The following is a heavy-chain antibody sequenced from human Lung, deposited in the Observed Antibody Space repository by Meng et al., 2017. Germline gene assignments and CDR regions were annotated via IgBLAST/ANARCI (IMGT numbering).Heavy chain of an antibody. CDR2: ISGSGGST. D-gene: IGHD6-19*01. Sequence: GESLKISCAASGFTFSSYAMSWVRQAPGKGLEWVSAISGSGGSTYYADSVKGRFTISRDNSKNTLYLQMNSLRAEDTAEYYCAKKSSYSSGWYALWGQGTLVTVSS. CDR3: AKKSSYSSGWYAL. CDR1: GFTFSSYA. J-gene: IGHJ4*02. V-gene: IGHV3-23*01.